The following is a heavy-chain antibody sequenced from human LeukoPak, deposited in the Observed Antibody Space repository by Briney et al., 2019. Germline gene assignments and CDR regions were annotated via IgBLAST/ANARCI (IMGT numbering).Heavy chain of an antibody. D-gene: IGHD6-19*01. CDR2: INHSGST. CDR1: GGSFSGYY. V-gene: IGHV4-34*01. Sequence: SETLSLTCAVYGGSFSGYYWSWIRQPPGKWLEWIGEINHSGSTNYNPSLKSRVTISVDTSKNQFSLKLSSVTAADTAVYYCARGRSFGYSSGWYVSAKNWFDPWGQGTLVTVSS. J-gene: IGHJ5*02. CDR3: ARGRSFGYSSGWYVSAKNWFDP.